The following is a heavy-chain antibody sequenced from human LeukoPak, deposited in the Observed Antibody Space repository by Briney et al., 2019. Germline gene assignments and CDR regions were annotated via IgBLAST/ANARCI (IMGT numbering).Heavy chain of an antibody. J-gene: IGHJ6*02. CDR3: AKAAVAGNNYYYYYGMDV. CDR1: GFTFSSYA. Sequence: PGGSLRLSCAASGFTFSSYAMSWVRQAPGKGLEWVSAISGSGGSTYYADSVKGRFTISRDNSKNTLYLQMNSLRAEDTAVYYCAKAAVAGNNYYYYYGMDVWGQGTTVTVSS. D-gene: IGHD6-19*01. V-gene: IGHV3-23*01. CDR2: ISGSGGST.